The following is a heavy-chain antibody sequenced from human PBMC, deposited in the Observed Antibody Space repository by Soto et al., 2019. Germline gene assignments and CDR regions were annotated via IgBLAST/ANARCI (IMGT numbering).Heavy chain of an antibody. Sequence: EVQLVESGGGLVQPGGSLRLSCAASGFTVSSNYMSWVRQAPGKGLEWVSVIYSGGSTYYADSVKGRFTISRDNSKNTLYLQMNSLRAEDTAVYYCARPLTFGGVIEWYMDVWDKGTTVTVSS. CDR3: ARPLTFGGVIEWYMDV. CDR2: IYSGGST. CDR1: GFTVSSNY. V-gene: IGHV3-66*01. D-gene: IGHD3-16*02. J-gene: IGHJ6*03.